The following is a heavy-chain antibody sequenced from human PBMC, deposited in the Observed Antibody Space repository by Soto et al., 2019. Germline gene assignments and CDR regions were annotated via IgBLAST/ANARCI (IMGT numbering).Heavy chain of an antibody. CDR1: GVTFSIYG. CDR2: ISSDGSNK. D-gene: IGHD4-17*01. Sequence: GGSLRLACAASGVTFSIYGIHWVRQCPGKGLEWVAFISSDGSNKYYGDSVKGRFTISRDNSKNTLFLQMNSLRVEDTAVYYCANDRASADHGASVSHPWHQATL. CDR3: ANDRASADHGASVSHP. V-gene: IGHV3-30*18. J-gene: IGHJ5*02.